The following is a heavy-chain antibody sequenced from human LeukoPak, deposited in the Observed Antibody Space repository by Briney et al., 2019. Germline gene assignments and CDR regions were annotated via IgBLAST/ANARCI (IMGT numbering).Heavy chain of an antibody. CDR3: ARYDSSGYTAGY. Sequence: SETLSLTCAVYGGSFSGYYWSWIRQPPGKGLEWIGEINHSGSTNYNPSLKSRVTISVDTSKNQFSLKLSSVTAADTAVYYCARYDSSGYTAGYWGQGTLVTVSS. D-gene: IGHD3-22*01. J-gene: IGHJ4*02. CDR1: GGSFSGYY. V-gene: IGHV4-34*01. CDR2: INHSGST.